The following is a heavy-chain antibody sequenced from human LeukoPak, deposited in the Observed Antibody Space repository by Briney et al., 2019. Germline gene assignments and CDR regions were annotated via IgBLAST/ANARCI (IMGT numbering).Heavy chain of an antibody. J-gene: IGHJ4*02. CDR1: GFTFSTYA. D-gene: IGHD6-19*01. V-gene: IGHV3-23*01. CDR3: ARCRPDSSGSADY. Sequence: GGSLRLSCAASGFTFSTYAMTWVRQAPGKGLKWVSSITGSGGSTYYADSVKGRFTISRDNSENTVFLQMDSLRAEDTAVYYCARCRPDSSGSADYWGQGTLVTVSP. CDR2: ITGSGGST.